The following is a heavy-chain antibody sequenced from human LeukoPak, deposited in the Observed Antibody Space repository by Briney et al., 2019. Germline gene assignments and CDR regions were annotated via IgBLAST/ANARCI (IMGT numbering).Heavy chain of an antibody. V-gene: IGHV4-59*12. J-gene: IGHJ3*02. CDR1: GGSISSYY. D-gene: IGHD1-1*01. CDR3: ARRRTEKAFDS. Sequence: SETLSLTCTVSGGSISSYYWSWIRQPPGKGLEWIGYIYYSGSTNYNPSLKSRVTISVDTSKNQFSLKLSSVTAADTAVYYCARRRTEKAFDSWGQGTMVTVSS. CDR2: IYYSGST.